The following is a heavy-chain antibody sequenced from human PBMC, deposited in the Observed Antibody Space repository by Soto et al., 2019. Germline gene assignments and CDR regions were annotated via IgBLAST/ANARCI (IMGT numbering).Heavy chain of an antibody. Sequence: SETLSLTCTVSGGSISSYDGSWIRQPPGKGLEWIGYIYYSGSTNYNPSLKSRVTISVDTSKNQFSLKLSSVTAADTAVYYCATRYSSSPDYYYYYMDVWGKGTTVTVSS. J-gene: IGHJ6*03. CDR3: ATRYSSSPDYYYYYMDV. V-gene: IGHV4-59*08. CDR1: GGSISSYD. D-gene: IGHD6-13*01. CDR2: IYYSGST.